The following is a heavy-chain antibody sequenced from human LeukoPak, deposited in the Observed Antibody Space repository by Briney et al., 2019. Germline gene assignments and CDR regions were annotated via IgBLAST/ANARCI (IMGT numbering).Heavy chain of an antibody. V-gene: IGHV1/OR15-1*02. CDR2: INPNSGGT. Sequence: ASVKFSCKASGYIFTDYYMHWVRQAPGQELGWMGRINPNSGGTNYAQKFQGRVTMTRDTSISTAYTELSSLRSEDTAVYYCAREGRYYGSGSYYMPFDYWGQGTLVTVSS. CDR3: AREGRYYGSGSYYMPFDY. D-gene: IGHD3-10*01. CDR1: GYIFTDYY. J-gene: IGHJ4*02.